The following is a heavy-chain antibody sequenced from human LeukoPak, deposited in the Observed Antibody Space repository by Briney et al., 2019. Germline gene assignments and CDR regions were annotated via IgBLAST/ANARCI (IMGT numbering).Heavy chain of an antibody. V-gene: IGHV4-39*01. CDR2: IYYSGST. Sequence: NLSETPSLTCTIPGGYIRSSSSYWGWIRQPPGKGLEWIGSIYYSGSTYCNPSLKSRVTISVDTSKNKFSLNLRSVTSADTAVYYCARLFPIAVAGTPFDYWGQGTMVTVSS. J-gene: IGHJ4*02. D-gene: IGHD6-19*01. CDR3: ARLFPIAVAGTPFDY. CDR1: GGYIRSSSSY.